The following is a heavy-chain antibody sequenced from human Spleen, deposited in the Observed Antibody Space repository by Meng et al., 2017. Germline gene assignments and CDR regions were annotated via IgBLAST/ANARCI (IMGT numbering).Heavy chain of an antibody. V-gene: IGHV4-61*01. Sequence: VQLQESAPVLVRPSATLSLTCPVSGGSVNRCSYSWSWIRQPPGKGLEWIGNIYYSGSTNYNPSLKSRVTMSIDASKNQFSLMLSSVTAADTAVYYCARGQYYWGQGTLVTVSS. CDR1: GGSVNRCSYS. J-gene: IGHJ4*02. CDR3: ARGQYY. CDR2: IYYSGST.